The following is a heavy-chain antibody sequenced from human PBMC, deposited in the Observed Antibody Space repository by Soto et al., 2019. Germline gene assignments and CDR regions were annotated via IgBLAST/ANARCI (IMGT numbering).Heavy chain of an antibody. J-gene: IGHJ6*02. CDR3: ATGAAAGYYYSGMDV. CDR1: GYTFTSYA. D-gene: IGHD6-13*01. V-gene: IGHV1-3*01. Sequence: ASVKVSCKASGYTFTSYAMLWVRQAPGQRLEWMGWINAGNGNTKYSQKFQGRVTITRDTSASTAYMELSSLGSEDTAVYYCATGAAAGYYYSGMDVWGQGTTVTVSS. CDR2: INAGNGNT.